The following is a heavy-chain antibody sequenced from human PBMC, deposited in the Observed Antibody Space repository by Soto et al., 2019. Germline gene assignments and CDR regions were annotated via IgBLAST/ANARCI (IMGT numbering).Heavy chain of an antibody. D-gene: IGHD6-19*01. CDR2: IYTGDSDT. CDR1: GYSFTSYW. CDR3: AIRGASQWLKF. Sequence: GESLKISCKGSGYSFTSYWIGWVRQVPGKGLDWMGIIYTGDSDTRYSPSFQGQVTISADKSISTAYLQWSSLKASDTAIYYCAIRGASQWLKFWGQGTLVTVSS. V-gene: IGHV5-51*01. J-gene: IGHJ4*02.